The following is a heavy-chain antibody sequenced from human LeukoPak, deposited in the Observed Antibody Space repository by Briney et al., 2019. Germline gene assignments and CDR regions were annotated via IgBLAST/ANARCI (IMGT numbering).Heavy chain of an antibody. CDR1: GFTFSSYS. V-gene: IGHV3-21*01. D-gene: IGHD3-10*01. CDR2: ISSSSSYI. J-gene: IGHJ4*02. CDR3: ARGGPGPSTRFGY. Sequence: GGSLRLSCAASGFTFSSYSMNWVRQAPGKGLEWVSSISSSSSYIYYADSVKGRFTISRDNAKNSLYLQMNSLRAEDTAVYYCARGGPGPSTRFGYWGQGTLVTVSS.